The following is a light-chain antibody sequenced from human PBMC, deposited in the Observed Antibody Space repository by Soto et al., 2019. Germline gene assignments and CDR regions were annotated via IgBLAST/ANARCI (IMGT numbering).Light chain of an antibody. CDR1: SSNIGGNS. CDR2: DDD. Sequence: HSVLTQPPSGSAAPGQGGSISCSGSSSNIGGNSVSWNQQLPGTAPKLLIYDDDKRPSGIPDRFSGSKSGTSATLGITGFQTGDEADYYCGSWDSSLSAYVFGTGTKVTVL. CDR3: GSWDSSLSAYV. V-gene: IGLV1-51*01. J-gene: IGLJ1*01.